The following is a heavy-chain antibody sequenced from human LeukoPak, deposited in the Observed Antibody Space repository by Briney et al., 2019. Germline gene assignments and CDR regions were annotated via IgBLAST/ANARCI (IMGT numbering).Heavy chain of an antibody. CDR1: GYSFSSNW. V-gene: IGHV5-51*01. CDR3: ARHKQPLGANDY. Sequence: GESLKISCKGSGYSFSSNWIAWVRQMPGKGLEWMGIIYPGDFDTRYSPSFQGQVTFSADKSINTAYLQWSNLKASDTAMYYCARHKQPLGANDYWGQGTLVTVSS. J-gene: IGHJ4*02. CDR2: IYPGDFDT. D-gene: IGHD4/OR15-4a*01.